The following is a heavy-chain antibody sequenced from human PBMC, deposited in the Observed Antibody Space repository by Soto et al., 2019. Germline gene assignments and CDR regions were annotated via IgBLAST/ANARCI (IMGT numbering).Heavy chain of an antibody. V-gene: IGHV1-18*01. CDR3: ARDLGGQIVDY. CDR1: GYTFTSYG. Sequence: QVQLVQSGAEVKKPGASVKVSCKASGYTFTSYGISWVRQAPGQGLEWMGWISGYNGNTKSAQKLQGRVTMTTDTSTSTAHMELRSLRSDDTAVYYCARDLGGQIVDYWGQGTLVTVSS. J-gene: IGHJ4*02. D-gene: IGHD1-26*01. CDR2: ISGYNGNT.